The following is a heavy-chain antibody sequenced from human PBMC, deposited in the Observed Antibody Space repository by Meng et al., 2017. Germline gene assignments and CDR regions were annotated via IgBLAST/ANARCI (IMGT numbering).Heavy chain of an antibody. CDR1: GGSISSSSYY. CDR3: ARGRVVNWFDP. CDR2: IYYSGST. V-gene: IGHV4-39*07. D-gene: IGHD2-15*01. J-gene: IGHJ5*02. Sequence: QLQLQESGPGLVKPSETLCLTCTVSGGSISSSSYYWGWIRQPPGKGLEWIGSIYYSGSTYYNPSLKSRVTISVDTSKNQFSLKLSSVTAADTAVYYCARGRVVNWFDPWGQGTLVTVSS.